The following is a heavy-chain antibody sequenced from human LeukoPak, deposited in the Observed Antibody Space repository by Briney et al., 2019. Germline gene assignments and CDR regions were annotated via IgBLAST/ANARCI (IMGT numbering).Heavy chain of an antibody. J-gene: IGHJ4*02. V-gene: IGHV3-48*03. CDR2: IGTSGTII. Sequence: TGGSLRLSCVASGFTFSSYEMNWVRQAPGKGLEWVSYIGTSGTIIYYADSVKGRFTISRDNAKNSLYLQMNSLRAEDTAVYYCARDPPGTVSFDYWGQGTLVTVSS. D-gene: IGHD3/OR15-3a*01. CDR3: ARDPPGTVSFDY. CDR1: GFTFSSYE.